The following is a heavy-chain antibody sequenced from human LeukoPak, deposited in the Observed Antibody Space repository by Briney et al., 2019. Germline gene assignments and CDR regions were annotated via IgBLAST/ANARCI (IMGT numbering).Heavy chain of an antibody. J-gene: IGHJ4*02. CDR3: ARVNYNWIYLLDY. CDR2: IYYSGST. V-gene: IGHV4-39*07. CDR1: GGSINSSSYY. Sequence: KPWETLSLTCTVSGGSINSSSYYWGWIRQPPGKGLEWIASIYYSGSTYYNPSLKSRVTISVDTSKNQFSLKLRSVTAADTAVYYCARVNYNWIYLLDYWGQGTLVTVSS. D-gene: IGHD1-7*01.